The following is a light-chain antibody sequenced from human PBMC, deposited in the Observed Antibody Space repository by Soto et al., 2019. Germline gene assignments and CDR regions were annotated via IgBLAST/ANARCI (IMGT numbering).Light chain of an antibody. CDR2: DVS. CDR3: SSYTSSSTVV. V-gene: IGLV2-14*03. Sequence: QSALTQPASLSGSPGQSITISCTGTSSDFGGYNYVSWYQHHPGKAPKLMIYDVSNRPSGVSNRFSGSKSGNTASLTISGLQAEDEADYYCSSYTSSSTVVFGGGTKLTVL. J-gene: IGLJ3*02. CDR1: SSDFGGYNY.